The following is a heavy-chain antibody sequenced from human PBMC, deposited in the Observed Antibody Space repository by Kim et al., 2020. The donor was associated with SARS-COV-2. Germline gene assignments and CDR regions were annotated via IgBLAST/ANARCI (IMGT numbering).Heavy chain of an antibody. CDR3: AKDQRSAAHGMDV. Sequence: GGSLRLSCAASGFTFDDYAMHWVRQAPGKGLEWVSSISWNSRSIGYADSVKGRFTISRDNAQNSLYLQMNSLRAEDTAFYYCAKDQRSAAHGMDVWGQGTTVTVSS. D-gene: IGHD6-6*01. V-gene: IGHV3-9*01. J-gene: IGHJ6*02. CDR1: GFTFDDYA. CDR2: ISWNSRSI.